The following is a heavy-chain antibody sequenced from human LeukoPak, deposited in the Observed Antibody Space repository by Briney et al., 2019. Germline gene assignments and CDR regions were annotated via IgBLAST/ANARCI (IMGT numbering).Heavy chain of an antibody. J-gene: IGHJ4*02. CDR3: ARESYWGSSAKGFDY. CDR2: ISSSSSNI. Sequence: GGSLRLSCVVSGFTFTSYSMNWFRQAPGKGLEWVSYISSSSSNIYYADSVKGRFTISRDNAKNSMYLQMNSLRDEDTAVYYCARESYWGSSAKGFDYWGQGTLVTVSS. D-gene: IGHD7-27*01. V-gene: IGHV3-48*02. CDR1: GFTFTSYS.